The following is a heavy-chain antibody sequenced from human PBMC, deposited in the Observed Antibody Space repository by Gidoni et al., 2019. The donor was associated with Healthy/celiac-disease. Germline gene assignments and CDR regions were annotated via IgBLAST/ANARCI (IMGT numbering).Heavy chain of an antibody. Sequence: QVQLVQSRAEVKKPGASVKVSCKASGYTFTGYYMHSVRQTPGQGLAWMGWINPNSGGTNYAQKFQGCVTMTRDTSISTAYMELSRLRSDDTAVYYCARALPFLNYDILTGARVSAAPYAFDIWGQGTMVTVSS. CDR2: INPNSGGT. V-gene: IGHV1-2*04. D-gene: IGHD3-9*01. J-gene: IGHJ3*02. CDR1: GYTFTGYY. CDR3: ARALPFLNYDILTGARVSAAPYAFDI.